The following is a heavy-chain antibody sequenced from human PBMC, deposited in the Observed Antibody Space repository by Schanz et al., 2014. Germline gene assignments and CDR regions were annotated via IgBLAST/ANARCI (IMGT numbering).Heavy chain of an antibody. J-gene: IGHJ4*02. CDR1: GFTFSNSP. V-gene: IGHV3-30*04. D-gene: IGHD5-12*01. Sequence: QVQLVESGGGVVQPGRSLRLSCAASGFTFSNSPLHWVRQAPGKGLDWVAVVCYDGSKKYYADSVKGRFTISRDNSKNTLSLQMNSLRAEDTAVYYCAKGFGGYDLVLDYWGQGTLVTVSS. CDR3: AKGFGGYDLVLDY. CDR2: VCYDGSKK.